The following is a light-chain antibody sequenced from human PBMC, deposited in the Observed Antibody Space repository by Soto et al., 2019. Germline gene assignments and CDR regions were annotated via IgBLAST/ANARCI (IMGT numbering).Light chain of an antibody. CDR2: AES. CDR1: QGIAGS. CDR3: QQVKSYPRT. J-gene: IGKJ4*01. Sequence: DIQLTQSPSFLSASVGDGVTITCRASQGIAGSLAWYQQKPGKPPKLLIYAESTLQSGVPSRFSGSGSGTRGTLTISSLQPEDFATYYCQQVKSYPRTFGGGTKVDIK. V-gene: IGKV1-9*01.